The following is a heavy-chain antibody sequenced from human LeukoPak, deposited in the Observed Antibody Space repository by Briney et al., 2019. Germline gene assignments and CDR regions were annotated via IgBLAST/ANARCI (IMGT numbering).Heavy chain of an antibody. D-gene: IGHD3-10*01. CDR1: GGSISSGDYY. J-gene: IGHJ4*02. Sequence: SETLSLTCTVSGGSISSGDYYWSWIRQPPGKGLEWIGYIYYSGSTYYNPSLKSRVTISVDTSKNQFSLKLSSVTAADTAVYYCARADYGSGTFFDYWGQGTLVTVSS. V-gene: IGHV4-30-4*01. CDR2: IYYSGST. CDR3: ARADYGSGTFFDY.